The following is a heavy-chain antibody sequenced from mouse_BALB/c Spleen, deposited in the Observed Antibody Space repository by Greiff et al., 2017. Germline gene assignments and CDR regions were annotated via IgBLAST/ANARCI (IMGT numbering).Heavy chain of an antibody. CDR1: GFSLTGYG. CDR3: AREGDYDGYAMDY. Sequence: QVQLKESGPGLVAPSQSLSITCTVSGFSLTGYGVNWVRQPPGKGLEWLGMIWGDGSTDYNSALKSRLSISKDNSKSQVFLKMNSLQTDDTARYYCAREGDYDGYAMDYWGQGTSVTVSS. J-gene: IGHJ4*01. CDR2: IWGDGST. V-gene: IGHV2-6-7*01. D-gene: IGHD2-4*01.